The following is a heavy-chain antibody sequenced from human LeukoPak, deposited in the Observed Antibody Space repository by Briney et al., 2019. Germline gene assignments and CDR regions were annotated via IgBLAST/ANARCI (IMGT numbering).Heavy chain of an antibody. CDR1: GGSFSGYY. CDR3: ALAMVRGFNYYYGMDV. D-gene: IGHD3-10*01. CDR2: INHSGGT. V-gene: IGHV4-34*01. Sequence: SETLSLTCAVYGGSFSGYYWSWIRQPPGKGLEWIGEINHSGGTNYNPSLKSRVTISVDTSKNQFSLKLSSVTAADTAVYYCALAMVRGFNYYYGMDVWGQGTTVTVSS. J-gene: IGHJ6*02.